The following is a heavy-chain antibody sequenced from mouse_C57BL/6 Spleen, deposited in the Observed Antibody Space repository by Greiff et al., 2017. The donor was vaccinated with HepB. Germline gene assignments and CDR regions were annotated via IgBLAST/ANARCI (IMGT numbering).Heavy chain of an antibody. J-gene: IGHJ1*03. V-gene: IGHV1-64*01. Sequence: QVQLKQPGAELVKPGASVKLSCKASGYTFTSYWMHWVKQRPGQGLEWIGMIHPNSGSTNYNEKFKSKATLTVDKSSSTAYMQLSSLTSEDSAVYYCARRDYSNYEYFDVWGTGTTVTVSS. CDR2: IHPNSGST. CDR1: GYTFTSYW. D-gene: IGHD2-5*01. CDR3: ARRDYSNYEYFDV.